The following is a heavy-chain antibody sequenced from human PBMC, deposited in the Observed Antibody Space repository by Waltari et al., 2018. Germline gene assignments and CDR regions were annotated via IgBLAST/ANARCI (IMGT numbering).Heavy chain of an antibody. CDR3: ARDPDYGAFDI. CDR2: IYHSGST. J-gene: IGHJ3*02. Sequence: QVQLQESGPGLVKPSGTLSLTCAVSCCSTSSRNWWRWVGQPPGMGLEWIGEIYHSGSTNYNPSLKSRVTISVDKSKNQFSLKLSSVTAADTAVYYCARDPDYGAFDIWGQGTMVTVSS. D-gene: IGHD4-17*01. CDR1: CCSTSSRNW. V-gene: IGHV4-4*02.